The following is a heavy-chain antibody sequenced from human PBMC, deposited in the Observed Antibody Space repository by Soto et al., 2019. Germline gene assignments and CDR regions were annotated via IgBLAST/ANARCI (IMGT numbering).Heavy chain of an antibody. J-gene: IGHJ6*02. V-gene: IGHV4-30-4*01. Sequence: SETLSLTCTASGGSISSGDYYWSWIRQPPGKGLEWIGYIYYSGSTYYNPSLKSRVTISVDTSKNQFSLKLSSVTAADTAVYYCARDLLYYDILTGEYYYYGMDVWGQGTTVTVSS. CDR3: ARDLLYYDILTGEYYYYGMDV. CDR1: GGSISSGDYY. CDR2: IYYSGST. D-gene: IGHD3-9*01.